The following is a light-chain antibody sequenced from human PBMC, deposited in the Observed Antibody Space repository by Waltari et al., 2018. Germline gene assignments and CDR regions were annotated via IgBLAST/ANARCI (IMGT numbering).Light chain of an antibody. J-gene: IGKJ1*01. CDR1: ESINSW. CDR2: KAS. CDR3: QQYYRPPWT. V-gene: IGKV1-5*03. Sequence: DIQMTQSASTLSASVGDRVTITCRASESINSWLAWHQQKPGQAPELLIFKASTLESGVPSRFSGSGSGTEFTLTISSLQPDDFATYYCQQYYRPPWTFGQGTKVDIK.